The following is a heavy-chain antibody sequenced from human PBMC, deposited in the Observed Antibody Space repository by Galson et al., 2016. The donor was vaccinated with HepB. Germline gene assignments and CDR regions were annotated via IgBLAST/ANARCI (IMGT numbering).Heavy chain of an antibody. J-gene: IGHJ4*02. CDR1: GFTFSNYW. Sequence: SLRLSCAASGFTFSNYWMSWVRQAPGKGLEWVANIQQDGTERNYVDSVRGRFTISRDNAKDSLYLQMNSLRPEDTATYYCARPVSADEGLGNWGQGTLVTVSS. D-gene: IGHD2-8*01. CDR2: IQQDGTER. CDR3: ARPVSADEGLGN. V-gene: IGHV3-7*01.